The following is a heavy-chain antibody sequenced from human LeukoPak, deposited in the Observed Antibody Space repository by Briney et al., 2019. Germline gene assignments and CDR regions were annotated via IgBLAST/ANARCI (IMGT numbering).Heavy chain of an antibody. CDR2: SHYSGET. CDR1: GASMTDYY. Sequence: SETLSLTCTVSGASMTDYYWSWTRQPPGKGLEWIAYSHYSGETKYNPSLKSRITISVDTSKNQFSLKLSSVTAADTAVYFCARQPGGTAAFDIWGQGTTVTVSA. V-gene: IGHV4-59*08. J-gene: IGHJ3*02. D-gene: IGHD1-14*01. CDR3: ARQPGGTAAFDI.